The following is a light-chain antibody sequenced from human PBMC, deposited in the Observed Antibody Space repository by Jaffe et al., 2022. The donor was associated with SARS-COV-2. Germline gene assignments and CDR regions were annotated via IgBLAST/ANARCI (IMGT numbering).Light chain of an antibody. CDR3: QQYGSSPPT. Sequence: ELVLTQSPGTLSLSPGERATLSCRAGQSVTSTYLAWYQQKPGQAPRLLMYGVSSRATGIPDRFSGSGSGTDFTLTISGLEPEDFAVYYCQQYGSSPPTFGQGTKVEIK. V-gene: IGKV3-20*01. CDR1: QSVTSTY. CDR2: GVS. J-gene: IGKJ1*01.